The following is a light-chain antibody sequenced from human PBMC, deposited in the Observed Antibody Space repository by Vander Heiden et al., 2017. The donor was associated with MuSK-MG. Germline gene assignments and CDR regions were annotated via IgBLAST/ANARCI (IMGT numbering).Light chain of an antibody. CDR1: QSVSSSY. CDR2: GAS. CDR3: QQDGSSPHT. Sequence: EIVLTQSPGTLSLSPGERATLSCRASQSVSSSYLAWYQQKPGQAPRLLIYGASSRATGIPDRFSGSGSGTDFTLTISRLEPEDFAVYYCQQDGSSPHTFGQGTMVEIK. V-gene: IGKV3-20*01. J-gene: IGKJ1*01.